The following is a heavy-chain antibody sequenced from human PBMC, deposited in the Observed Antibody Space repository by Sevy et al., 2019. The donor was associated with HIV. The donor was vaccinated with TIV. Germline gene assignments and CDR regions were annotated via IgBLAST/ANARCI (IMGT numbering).Heavy chain of an antibody. CDR3: ATARASRGADRGYYFDY. D-gene: IGHD3-22*01. J-gene: IGHJ4*02. Sequence: GGSLRLSCTASGFTFRNYGMQWVRQAPGKGLEWMALIWYDGSNKYYADSVNGRFTISRDNSKNTLYMQMNSLRAEDTAGYYGATARASRGADRGYYFDYWGQGTLVTVSS. V-gene: IGHV3-33*03. CDR2: IWYDGSNK. CDR1: GFTFRNYG.